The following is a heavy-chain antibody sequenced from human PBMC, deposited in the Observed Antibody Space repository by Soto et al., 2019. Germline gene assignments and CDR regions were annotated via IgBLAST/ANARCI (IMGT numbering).Heavy chain of an antibody. J-gene: IGHJ6*02. Sequence: PSATLSLTCAVYGGSFSGYYWSWIRQPPGKGLEWIGEINHSGSTNYNPSLKSRVTISVDTSKNQFSLKLSSVTAADTAVYYCARGQGSSWSNYYYYGMDVWGQGTTVTVSS. V-gene: IGHV4-34*01. D-gene: IGHD6-13*01. CDR2: INHSGST. CDR1: GGSFSGYY. CDR3: ARGQGSSWSNYYYYGMDV.